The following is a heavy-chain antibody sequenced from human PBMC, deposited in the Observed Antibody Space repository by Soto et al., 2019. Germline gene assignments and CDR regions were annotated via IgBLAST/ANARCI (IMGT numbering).Heavy chain of an antibody. V-gene: IGHV4-39*07. D-gene: IGHD2-8*02. Sequence: PSETLSLTCTVSGGSISSSSYYWGWIRQPPGEGLEWIGEINHSGSTNYNPSLKSRVTISVDTSKNQFSLKLTSVTAADTAVYYCARDKITGLFDYWGQGTLVTVSS. J-gene: IGHJ4*02. CDR1: GGSISSSSYY. CDR3: ARDKITGLFDY. CDR2: INHSGST.